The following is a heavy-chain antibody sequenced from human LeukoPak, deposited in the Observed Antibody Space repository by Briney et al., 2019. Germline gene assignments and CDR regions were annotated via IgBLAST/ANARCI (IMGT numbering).Heavy chain of an antibody. CDR3: ARHYVEVGSGGKRDAFDI. Sequence: SETLSLTCTVSGGSISSSSYYWGWIRQPPGKGLEWIGSIYYSGSTYYNPSLKSRVTISVDTSKNQFSLKLSSVTAADTAVYYCARHYVEVGSGGKRDAFDIWGQGTMVTVSS. J-gene: IGHJ3*02. V-gene: IGHV4-39*01. CDR2: IYYSGST. D-gene: IGHD3-10*01. CDR1: GGSISSSSYY.